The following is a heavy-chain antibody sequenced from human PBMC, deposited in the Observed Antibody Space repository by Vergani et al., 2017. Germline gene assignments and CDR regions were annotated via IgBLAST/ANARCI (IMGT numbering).Heavy chain of an antibody. V-gene: IGHV1-18*04. D-gene: IGHD3-10*01. J-gene: IGHJ4*02. CDR2: IRADTGDT. CDR1: GYTFFNYG. CDR3: ARDGTYYYGSGSFYLFDY. Sequence: QVQLVQSGPEVKRPGASVKVSCKTSGYTFFNYGVNWIRRAPGQGFEWLGWIRADTGDTKYSERLQDRVTLTTDSSTNTAYMELRNLKYDDTAVYYCARDGTYYYGSGSFYLFDYWGQGTLGTVSS.